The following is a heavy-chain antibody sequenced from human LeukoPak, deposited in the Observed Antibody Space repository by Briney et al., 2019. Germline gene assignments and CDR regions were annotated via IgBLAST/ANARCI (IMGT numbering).Heavy chain of an antibody. CDR1: GFTFDDYA. J-gene: IGHJ5*02. V-gene: IGHV3-9*01. CDR2: ISWNSGSI. Sequence: GGSLRLSCAASGFTFDDYAMHWVRQAPGKGLEWVSGISWNSGSIGYADSVKGRFTISRDNSKNTLYLQMNSLRAEDTAVYYCAKDSSSWPGWFDPWGQGTLSPSPQ. D-gene: IGHD6-13*01. CDR3: AKDSSSWPGWFDP.